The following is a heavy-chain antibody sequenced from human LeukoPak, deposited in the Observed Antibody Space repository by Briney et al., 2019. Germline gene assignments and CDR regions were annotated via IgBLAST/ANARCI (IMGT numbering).Heavy chain of an antibody. D-gene: IGHD2/OR15-2a*01. J-gene: IGHJ5*02. V-gene: IGHV4-39*07. Sequence: SETLSHTCTVSGGSISSTSYYWGWIRQPPGKGLEWIGSMYYSGNTYYNPSLKSRVTISIDTSKNQFSLKLSSITAADTAVYYCARDWRINWFDPWGQGTLVTVSS. CDR1: GGSISSTSYY. CDR2: MYYSGNT. CDR3: ARDWRINWFDP.